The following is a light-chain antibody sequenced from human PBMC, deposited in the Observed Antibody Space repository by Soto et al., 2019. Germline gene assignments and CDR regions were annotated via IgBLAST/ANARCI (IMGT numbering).Light chain of an antibody. J-gene: IGKJ1*01. CDR1: QRVLSTSNSRIS. Sequence: IVMTQSPDSLAVSLAEGATIHFQSSQRVLSTSNSRISLAWYQQKPGQPPKVLIYWASTRESGVPDRFSGGGSGTDFTLTISSLQAEDVALYYCQQYYDTPRTFGQGTKVDIK. V-gene: IGKV4-1*01. CDR3: QQYYDTPRT. CDR2: WAS.